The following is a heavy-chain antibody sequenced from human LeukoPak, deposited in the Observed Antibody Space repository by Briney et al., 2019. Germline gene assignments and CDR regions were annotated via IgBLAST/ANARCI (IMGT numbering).Heavy chain of an antibody. D-gene: IGHD5-12*01. CDR3: ARLFSGTSSWFDY. J-gene: IGHJ4*02. CDR1: GFTFSSYV. V-gene: IGHV3-23*01. Sequence: GGSLRLSCAASGFTFSSYVMSWVRQAPGKGLEWVSTISDGGDGTYYADSVKGRFTISRDNSKNTLYLQMNSLRAEDTALYYCARLFSGTSSWFDYWGQGTLVTVSS. CDR2: ISDGGDGT.